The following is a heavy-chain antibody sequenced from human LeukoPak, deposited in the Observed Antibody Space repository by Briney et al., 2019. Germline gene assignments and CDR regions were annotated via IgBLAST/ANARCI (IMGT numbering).Heavy chain of an antibody. Sequence: GGSLRLSCAASGFTFSSYAMSWVRQAPGKRLEWVSAISGSGGSTYYADSVKGRFTISRDNSKNTLYLQMNSLRAEDTAVYYCAKDGGSSSWYVPQYYYYYYMDVWGKGTTVTVSS. D-gene: IGHD6-13*01. CDR1: GFTFSSYA. J-gene: IGHJ6*03. CDR2: ISGSGGST. V-gene: IGHV3-23*01. CDR3: AKDGGSSSWYVPQYYYYYYMDV.